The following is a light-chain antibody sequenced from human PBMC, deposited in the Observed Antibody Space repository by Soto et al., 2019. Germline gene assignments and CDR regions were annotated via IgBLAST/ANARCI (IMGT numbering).Light chain of an antibody. CDR1: SSDVGGYNY. V-gene: IGLV2-14*01. Sequence: QSALNQPASVSGSPGQSITISCTGTSSDVGGYNYVSWYQQHPGKAPKLMIYEVTNRPSGVSNRFSGSKSGNTASLTISGLQAEDEADYYCNSYTSSSTPVFGGGTKLTVL. J-gene: IGLJ3*02. CDR3: NSYTSSSTPV. CDR2: EVT.